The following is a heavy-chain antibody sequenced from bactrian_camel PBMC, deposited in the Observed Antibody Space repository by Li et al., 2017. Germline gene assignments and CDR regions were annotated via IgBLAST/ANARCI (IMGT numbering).Heavy chain of an antibody. D-gene: IGHD2*01. J-gene: IGHJ4*01. CDR2: IATGSGNT. CDR3: AAARAVPVGGYWTRERYYSL. V-gene: IGHV3S63*01. CDR1: GYDALYLC. Sequence: HVQLVESGGGSVQAGGSLRLSCAVSGYDALYLCMGWFRQAPGKEREGVARIATGSGNTYYADSVKGRFTISQDNAKNTVYLQMDNLKPEDTALYYCAAARAVPVGGYWTRERYYSLWGQGTQVTVS.